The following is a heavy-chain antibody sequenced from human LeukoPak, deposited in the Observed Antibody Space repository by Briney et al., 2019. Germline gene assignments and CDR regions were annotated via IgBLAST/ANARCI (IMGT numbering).Heavy chain of an antibody. D-gene: IGHD3-22*01. Sequence: PGGSLRLSCEASGFTFNTYSMNWARQAPGKGLEWVSYISGSDNTIYYADSVKGRFTMSRDNAKNSLYLQMNSLRAEDTAVYYCTRDGSSGYHPLGWSDYWGQGTLVTVSS. V-gene: IGHV3-48*04. J-gene: IGHJ4*02. CDR2: ISGSDNTI. CDR1: GFTFNTYS. CDR3: TRDGSSGYHPLGWSDY.